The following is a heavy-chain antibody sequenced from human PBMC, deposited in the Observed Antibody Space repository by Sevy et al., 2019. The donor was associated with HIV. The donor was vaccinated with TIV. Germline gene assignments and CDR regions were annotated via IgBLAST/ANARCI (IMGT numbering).Heavy chain of an antibody. V-gene: IGHV2-70*01. CDR3: ERMKVAATRSNWFDP. CDR1: GFSLSTSGMC. J-gene: IGHJ5*02. Sequence: SGPTLVNPTQTLTLTCTFSGFSLSTSGMCVSWIRQPPGKALEWLALIDWDDDKYYSTSLKTRLTSSKDTSKSQVVLTMTIMDPVDTATYYCERMKVAATRSNWFDPWGQGTLVTVSS. D-gene: IGHD2-15*01. CDR2: IDWDDDK.